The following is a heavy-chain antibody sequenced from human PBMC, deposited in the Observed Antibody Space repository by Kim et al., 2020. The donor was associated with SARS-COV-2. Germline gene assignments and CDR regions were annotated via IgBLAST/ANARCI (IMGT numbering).Heavy chain of an antibody. CDR2: ISFDGTNT. V-gene: IGHV3-30*18. CDR3: AKAQVPRFGELSTVDY. Sequence: GGSLRLSCSTSGFTFSTYYMHWVRRAPGKGLEWVGVISFDGTNTYYRDSVRGRFSITRDNSENTLYLQMDSLRSEDTAVYFCAKAQVPRFGELSTVDYWGQGTLVSVSS. CDR1: GFTFSTYY. J-gene: IGHJ4*02. D-gene: IGHD3-10*01.